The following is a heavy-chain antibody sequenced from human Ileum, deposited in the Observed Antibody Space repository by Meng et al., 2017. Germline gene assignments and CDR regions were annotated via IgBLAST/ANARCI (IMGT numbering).Heavy chain of an antibody. CDR2: IYYGGST. V-gene: IGHV4-39*01. Sequence: QLQEAGPGLVKSSQKLALTCTVSGGSISSGDYYWVWIRRPPGKGLEWIGSIYYGGSTYYNPSLKSRVTISVDTSTNQFSLRLISVTAADTAVYYCARRAHYGDPPRWGQGTLVTVSS. CDR3: ARRAHYGDPPR. D-gene: IGHD4-17*01. J-gene: IGHJ4*02. CDR1: GGSISSGDYY.